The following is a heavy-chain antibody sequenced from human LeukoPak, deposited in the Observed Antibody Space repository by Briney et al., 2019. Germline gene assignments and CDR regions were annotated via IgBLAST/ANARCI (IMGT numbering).Heavy chain of an antibody. V-gene: IGHV3-30-3*01. Sequence: GRSLRLSCAASGFTFSSYAMHWVRQAPGKGLEWVAVISYDGSNKYYADSVKGRLTISRDNSKNTLYLQMNSLRAEDTAVYYCAREGKVVAYFDYWGQGTLVTVSS. CDR1: GFTFSSYA. CDR2: ISYDGSNK. J-gene: IGHJ4*02. D-gene: IGHD3-22*01. CDR3: AREGKVVAYFDY.